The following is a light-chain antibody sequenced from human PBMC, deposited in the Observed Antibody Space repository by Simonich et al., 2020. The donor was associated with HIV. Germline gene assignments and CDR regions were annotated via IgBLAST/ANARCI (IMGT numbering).Light chain of an antibody. CDR2: DVS. Sequence: QSALTQPASVSGSPGQSITISCTGTSSDVGGYNYVSWYQQHPGKAPKLMIYDVSKVPSVLSNRFSGSKSGNTASLTISGLQAEDEADYYCSSYTSSSTLVFGGGTKLTVL. V-gene: IGLV2-14*01. CDR1: SSDVGGYNY. CDR3: SSYTSSSTLV. J-gene: IGLJ3*02.